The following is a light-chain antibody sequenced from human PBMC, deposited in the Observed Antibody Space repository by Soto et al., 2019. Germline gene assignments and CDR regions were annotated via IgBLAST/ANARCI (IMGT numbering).Light chain of an antibody. V-gene: IGLV1-40*01. CDR1: SSNIGAGYD. J-gene: IGLJ3*02. CDR3: AAWDASLNGWL. CDR2: GNS. Sequence: QSVLTQPPSVSGAPGQRVTISCTGSSSNIGAGYDVHWYQQLPGTAPKLLIYGNSNRPSGVPDRFSGSKSGTSASLAISGLQSGDEADYYCAAWDASLNGWLFGGGTKLTVL.